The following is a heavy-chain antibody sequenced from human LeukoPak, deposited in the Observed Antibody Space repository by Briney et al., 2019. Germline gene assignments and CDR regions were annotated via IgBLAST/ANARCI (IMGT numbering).Heavy chain of an antibody. J-gene: IGHJ1*01. V-gene: IGHV3-33*01. Sequence: GGSLRLSCAASGFTFSGYGMHWVRQAPGKGLEWVAVIWYDGSNKYYADSVKGRFTISRDNSKNTLYLQMNSLRAEDTAVYYCARGVFGGADYYSFQHWGQGTLVTVSS. CDR1: GFTFSGYG. CDR2: IWYDGSNK. CDR3: ARGVFGGADYYSFQH. D-gene: IGHD2-21*01.